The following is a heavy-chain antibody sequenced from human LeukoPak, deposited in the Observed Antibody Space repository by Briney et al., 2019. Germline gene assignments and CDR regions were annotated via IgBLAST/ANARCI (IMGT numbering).Heavy chain of an antibody. J-gene: IGHJ4*02. V-gene: IGHV4-34*01. CDR3: ARTAYGDYRDY. CDR1: GGSFSGYY. CDR2: INHSGST. D-gene: IGHD4-17*01. Sequence: SETLSLTCAVYGGSFSGYYWSWIRQPPGKGLEWIGEINHSGSTNYNPSLKSRVTISVDTSKNQFSLKLSSVTAADTAVYYCARTAYGDYRDYWGQGTLVTVSS.